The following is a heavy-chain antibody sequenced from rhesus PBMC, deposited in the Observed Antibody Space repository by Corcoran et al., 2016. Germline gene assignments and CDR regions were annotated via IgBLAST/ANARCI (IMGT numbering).Heavy chain of an antibody. Sequence: VEQLVESGGGLVQPGASLRLSCAASEFTFSSYDMHWVRQGPGKVLEWVSAISSGGATYYPDSVKGRFTISRDNAKNSLYLPMNSLRAEDTAVYYCARDRWGGWSGLDVWGPGVLVTVSS. CDR3: ARDRWGGWSGLDV. CDR2: ISSGGAT. D-gene: IGHD6S26*01. V-gene: IGHV3-132*01. J-gene: IGHJ5-1*01. CDR1: EFTFSSYD.